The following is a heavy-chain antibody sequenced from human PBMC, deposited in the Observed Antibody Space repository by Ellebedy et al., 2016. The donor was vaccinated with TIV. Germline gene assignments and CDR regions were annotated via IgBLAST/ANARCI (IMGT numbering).Heavy chain of an antibody. V-gene: IGHV3-7*03. J-gene: IGHJ3*01. CDR2: INQDGSEE. CDR3: ARDPAGRTWGAFDL. CDR1: GFSFSNYW. Sequence: GESLKISCAASGFSFSNYWMTWVRQAPGKGLEWVANINQDGSEEQYVDSVKDRFTISRDNAKNSLYLQMSSLRAEDTAVYYCARDPAGRTWGAFDLWGQGTMATVSS. D-gene: IGHD1-26*01.